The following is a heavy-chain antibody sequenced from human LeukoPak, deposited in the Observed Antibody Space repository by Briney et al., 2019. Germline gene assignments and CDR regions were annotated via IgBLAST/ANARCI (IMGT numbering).Heavy chain of an antibody. V-gene: IGHV3-74*03. CDR1: RFSFCKYC. D-gene: IGHD2-21*01. J-gene: IGHJ4*02. Sequence: GGSLRLSCAASRFSFCKYCMHCVRQAPGKGLVWVSRINSDETSTTYADSVKGRFTISRDNAKNTLYLQMNSLRVEDTAVYYCARDSYGNGGEPENLGQGTLVTVSS. CDR2: INSDETST. CDR3: ARDSYGNGGEPEN.